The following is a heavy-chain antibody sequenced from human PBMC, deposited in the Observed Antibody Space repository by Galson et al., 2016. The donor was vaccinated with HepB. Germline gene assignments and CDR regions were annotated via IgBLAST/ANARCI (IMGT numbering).Heavy chain of an antibody. CDR3: AHTGPPRTDDDYRPWSFDL. CDR1: GFSLRNPQMS. Sequence: PALVKPTQTLTLTCTVSGFSLRNPQMSVSWMRQPPGRALEWLAHIFSNDQKSYSTSLKNRLTISKDTSKSQVVLTMTNLDPADTATYYSAHTGPPRTDDDYRPWSFDLWGRGTLVTVSS. CDR2: IFSNDQK. J-gene: IGHJ2*01. V-gene: IGHV2-26*02. D-gene: IGHD4-17*01.